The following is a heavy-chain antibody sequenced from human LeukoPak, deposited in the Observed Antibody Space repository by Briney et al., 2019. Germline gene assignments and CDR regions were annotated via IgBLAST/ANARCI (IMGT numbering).Heavy chain of an antibody. CDR2: ISGSGGTT. V-gene: IGHV3-23*01. J-gene: IGHJ4*02. D-gene: IGHD6-13*01. CDR3: AKEEAFSSSWTDY. CDR1: GFTFSSYA. Sequence: GGSLRLSCAASGFTFSSYAMSWARQAPGKGLEWVSTISGSGGTTYYADSVRGRFTISRDNSKNTLYLQMNTLRAEDTAVYYCAKEEAFSSSWTDYWGQGTLIADSS.